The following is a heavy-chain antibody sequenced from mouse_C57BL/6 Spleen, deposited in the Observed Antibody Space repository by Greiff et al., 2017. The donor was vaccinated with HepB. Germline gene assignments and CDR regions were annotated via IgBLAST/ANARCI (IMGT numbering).Heavy chain of an antibody. CDR1: GYTFTSYW. CDR3: ARNHYYGSSYGWYFDV. V-gene: IGHV1-64*01. CDR2: IHPNSGST. D-gene: IGHD1-1*01. J-gene: IGHJ1*03. Sequence: VQLQQPGAELVKPGASVKLSCKASGYTFTSYWMHWVKQRPGQGLEWIGMIHPNSGSTNYNEKFKSKATLTVDKSSSTAYMQLSSLTSEDSAVYYCARNHYYGSSYGWYFDVWGTGTTVTVSS.